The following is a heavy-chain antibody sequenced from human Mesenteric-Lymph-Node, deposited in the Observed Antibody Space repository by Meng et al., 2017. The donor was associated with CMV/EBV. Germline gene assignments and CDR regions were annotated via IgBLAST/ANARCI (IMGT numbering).Heavy chain of an antibody. Sequence: GESLKISCLASGFTFVTEAMSWVRLAPGKGLEWVSATSSSGGSTYYADSVKGRFTISRDNAKNTLYLQMNSLRAEDTAVYYCANPFTDHFGYWGQGTLVTVSS. CDR1: GFTFVTEA. CDR3: ANPFTDHFGY. J-gene: IGHJ4*02. D-gene: IGHD3-16*01. CDR2: TSSSGGST. V-gene: IGHV3-23*01.